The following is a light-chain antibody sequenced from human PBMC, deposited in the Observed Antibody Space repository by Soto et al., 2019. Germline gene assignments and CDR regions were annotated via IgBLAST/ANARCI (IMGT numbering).Light chain of an antibody. CDR2: GAS. J-gene: IGKJ1*01. V-gene: IGKV3-15*01. CDR3: QQSYSPPLT. CDR1: QSISDT. Sequence: IVMTQSPATLSVSPWGRATLSCRASQSISDTLAWYQQKPGQAPRLLIYGASKRATGFPARFSGSGSGTDFTLTISSLQPEDFATYYCQQSYSPPLTFGQGTKVDIK.